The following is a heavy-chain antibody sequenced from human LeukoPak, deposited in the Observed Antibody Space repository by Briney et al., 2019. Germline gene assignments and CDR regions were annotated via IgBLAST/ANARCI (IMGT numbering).Heavy chain of an antibody. CDR3: ARVLIGGGRSFDY. J-gene: IGHJ4*02. CDR2: INDDGSST. Sequence: GGSLRLSCAASGFSVSNNHVTWVRQAPGKGLVWVSRINDDGSSTSYADSVKGRFTISRDSAKNTLYMQMNSLRAEDTAVYYCARVLIGGGRSFDYWGQGTQVTVSS. D-gene: IGHD2-15*01. CDR1: GFSVSNNH. V-gene: IGHV3-74*01.